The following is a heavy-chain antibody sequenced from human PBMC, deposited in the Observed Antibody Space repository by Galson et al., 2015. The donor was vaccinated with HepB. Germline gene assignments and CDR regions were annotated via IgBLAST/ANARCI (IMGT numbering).Heavy chain of an antibody. CDR1: GYTFTSYG. Sequence: SVKVSCKASGYTFTSYGISWVRQAPGQGLEWMGWISAYNGNTDYVQKLQGRVTMTRDTSTSTAYMELRSLRSDDTAVYYCARQGYSPGPVRPAYNFDNWGQGTLVTVSS. J-gene: IGHJ4*02. CDR2: ISAYNGNT. D-gene: IGHD5-18*01. V-gene: IGHV1-18*04. CDR3: ARQGYSPGPVRPAYNFDN.